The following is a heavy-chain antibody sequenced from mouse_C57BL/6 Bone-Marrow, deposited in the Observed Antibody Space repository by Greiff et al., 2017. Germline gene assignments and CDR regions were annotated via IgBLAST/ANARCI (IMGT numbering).Heavy chain of an antibody. CDR1: GFNIQDDY. Sequence: VQLQQSGAELVRPGASVKLSCTASGFNIQDDYMHWVKPRPEQCLAWIGWLDPENGDTESASMFQGKATITADTSSNTAYLQLSSLTSEDTAVYYCTTPFYYGSSFYWYFDVWGTGTTVTVSS. CDR2: LDPENGDT. CDR3: TTPFYYGSSFYWYFDV. V-gene: IGHV14-4*01. J-gene: IGHJ1*03. D-gene: IGHD1-1*01.